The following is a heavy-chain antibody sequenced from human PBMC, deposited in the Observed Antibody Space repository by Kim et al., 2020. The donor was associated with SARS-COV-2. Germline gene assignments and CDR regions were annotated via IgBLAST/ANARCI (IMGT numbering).Heavy chain of an antibody. Sequence: GGSLRLSCAASGFTFDDYGMSWVRQAPGKGLEWVSGINWNGGSTGYADSVKGRFTISRDNAKKSLYLQMNSLRAEDTALYHCAKAEYYGSGSYFFDPWGQGTLVTVSS. CDR3: AKAEYYGSGSYFFDP. CDR1: GFTFDDYG. V-gene: IGHV3-20*01. D-gene: IGHD3-10*01. J-gene: IGHJ5*01. CDR2: INWNGGST.